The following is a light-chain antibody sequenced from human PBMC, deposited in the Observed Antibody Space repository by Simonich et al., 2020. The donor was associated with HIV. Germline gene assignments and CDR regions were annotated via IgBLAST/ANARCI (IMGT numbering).Light chain of an antibody. CDR1: QSVLYSSNNKNY. CDR2: WAS. CDR3: QQYYSTPLT. Sequence: DIVMPQSPDSLAVSLCERATIHCKSSQSVLYSSNNKNYLAWYQQKPRQPPKLLIYWASTRESVVPDRFSGSGSGTDFTLTISSLQAEDVAVYYCQQYYSTPLTFGGGTKVEIK. J-gene: IGKJ4*01. V-gene: IGKV4-1*01.